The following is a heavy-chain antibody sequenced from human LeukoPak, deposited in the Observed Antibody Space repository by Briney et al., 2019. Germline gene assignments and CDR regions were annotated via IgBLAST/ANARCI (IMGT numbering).Heavy chain of an antibody. D-gene: IGHD4-11*01. V-gene: IGHV1-69*13. Sequence: SVKVSCKASGGTFSSYAISLVRQAPGQGLERMGGIIPIFGTANYAQKFQGRDTITADESTSTAYMELSSLRSEDTAVYYCARVPTVTIYYYYYYMDVWGKGTTVTVSS. CDR1: GGTFSSYA. J-gene: IGHJ6*03. CDR3: ARVPTVTIYYYYYYMDV. CDR2: IIPIFGTA.